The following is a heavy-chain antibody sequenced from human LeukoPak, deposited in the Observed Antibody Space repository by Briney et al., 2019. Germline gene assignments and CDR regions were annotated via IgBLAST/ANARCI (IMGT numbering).Heavy chain of an antibody. CDR1: GGSFSGYY. D-gene: IGHD6-19*01. CDR2: INHSGST. CDR3: AGRGPYSSGAEGDAFDI. Sequence: SETLSLPCAVYGGSFSGYYWSWIRHPPGKGLEWIGEINHSGSTNYNPSLKSRVTISVATSKNQFSLKLSSVTAADTAVYYCAGRGPYSSGAEGDAFDIWGQGTMVTVSS. J-gene: IGHJ3*02. V-gene: IGHV4-34*01.